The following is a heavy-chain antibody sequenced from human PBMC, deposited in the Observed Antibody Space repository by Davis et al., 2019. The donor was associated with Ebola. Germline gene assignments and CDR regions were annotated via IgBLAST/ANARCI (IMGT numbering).Heavy chain of an antibody. V-gene: IGHV3-48*04. CDR1: GFTFSRYS. J-gene: IGHJ2*01. CDR2: ISSSGSTI. CDR3: ARDFGYGDQDWYFDL. Sequence: PGGSLRLSCAASGFTFSRYSMNWVRQAPGKGLEWVSYISSSGSTIYYADSVKGRFTISRDNAKNSLYLQMNSLRAEDTAVYYCARDFGYGDQDWYFDLWGRGTLVTVSS. D-gene: IGHD4-17*01.